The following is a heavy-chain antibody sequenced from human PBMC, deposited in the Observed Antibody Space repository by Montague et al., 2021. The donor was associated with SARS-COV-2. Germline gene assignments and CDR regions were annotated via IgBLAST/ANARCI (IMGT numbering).Heavy chain of an antibody. CDR1: GDSIRNSDYS. CDR3: ARDGDSSSWYWFDP. CDR2: IHYSGST. Sequence: SETLSLTCTVSGDSIRNSDYSWGWIRQPPGKGLEWIGYIHYSGSTNYNPSLKSRVTTSVDTSKNQFSLKLRSVTAADTAVYYCARDGDSSSWYWFDPWGQGTLVTVSS. D-gene: IGHD6-13*01. V-gene: IGHV4-61*08. J-gene: IGHJ5*02.